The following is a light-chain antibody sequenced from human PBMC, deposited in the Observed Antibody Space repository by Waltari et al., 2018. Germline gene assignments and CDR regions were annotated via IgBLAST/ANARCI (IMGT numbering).Light chain of an antibody. CDR1: QGISNW. CDR3: QQHDNSPWT. CDR2: RAS. J-gene: IGKJ1*01. V-gene: IGKV1-33*01. Sequence: DIQMTQSRSSLSASVGDRVTITCRASQGISNWLAWYQQKPGKAPKLLIYRASNLETGVPSRFSGSGSGTDFTLTISSLQPEDIATYYCQQHDNSPWTFGQGTKVEIK.